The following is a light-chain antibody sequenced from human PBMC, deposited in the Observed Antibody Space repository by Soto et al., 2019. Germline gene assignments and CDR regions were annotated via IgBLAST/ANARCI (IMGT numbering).Light chain of an antibody. CDR1: SSNFGAGYD. CDR2: GNS. V-gene: IGLV1-40*01. CDR3: QSYDSSLSGVV. Sequence: QSVLTQPPSVSGAPGQRVTISCTGTSSNFGAGYDVPWYHQLPGTAPKLLIYGNSNRPSGVPDRFSGSKSGTSASLAITGLQAEDEADYYCQSYDSSLSGVVFGGGTQLTVL. J-gene: IGLJ2*01.